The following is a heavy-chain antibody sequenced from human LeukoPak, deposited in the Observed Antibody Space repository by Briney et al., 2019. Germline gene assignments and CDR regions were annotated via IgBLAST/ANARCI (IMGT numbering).Heavy chain of an antibody. J-gene: IGHJ4*02. Sequence: ASVKVSCKASAYTFTKYGISWVRQAPGQGLEWMGWISTDNGNTNYDQKFQGRVTMTTDTSTSTVYMELRSLRSDDTAVYYCARLSTVTTSFDYWGQGTLVTVSS. CDR1: AYTFTKYG. V-gene: IGHV1-18*01. CDR3: ARLSTVTTSFDY. CDR2: ISTDNGNT. D-gene: IGHD4-17*01.